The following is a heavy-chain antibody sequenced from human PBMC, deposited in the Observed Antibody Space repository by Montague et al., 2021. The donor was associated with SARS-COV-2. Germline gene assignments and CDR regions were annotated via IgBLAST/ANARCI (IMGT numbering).Heavy chain of an antibody. J-gene: IGHJ6*02. Sequence: SLRLSCAASGFIFSNYDMNWVRQVPGKGLEWLSSISGSADRTYYADSVKGRFTISRDNSKNTLDLQMNSLRAEDTAFYYCAKDVSTADSGMLVGDYYYGMDVWGQGTTVTVSS. D-gene: IGHD2-8*01. V-gene: IGHV3-23*01. CDR2: ISGSADRT. CDR3: AKDVSTADSGMLVGDYYYGMDV. CDR1: GFIFSNYD.